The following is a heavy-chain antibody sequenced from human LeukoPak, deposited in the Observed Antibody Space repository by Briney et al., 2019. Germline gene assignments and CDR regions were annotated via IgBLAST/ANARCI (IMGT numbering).Heavy chain of an antibody. Sequence: ASVKASCKASGYTFTSYGISRVRQAPGQGLEWMGWISAYNGNTNYAQKLQGRVTMTTDTSTSTAYMELRSLRSDDTAVYYCARGGSEIVVVPAAPFDPWGQGTLVTVSS. CDR1: GYTFTSYG. CDR3: ARGGSEIVVVPAAPFDP. V-gene: IGHV1-18*01. CDR2: ISAYNGNT. D-gene: IGHD2-2*01. J-gene: IGHJ5*02.